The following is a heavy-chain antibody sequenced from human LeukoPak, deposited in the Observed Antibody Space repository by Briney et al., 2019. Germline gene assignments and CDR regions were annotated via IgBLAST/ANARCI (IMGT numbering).Heavy chain of an antibody. Sequence: GGSLRLSCAASGFIYSNYAMNWVRQAPGKGLEWVSTISGSGGTTYYADSVKGRFTISRDNSKNTPYLQMASLRADDTAVYYCAREVGPVDYWGQGTLVTVSS. V-gene: IGHV3-23*01. J-gene: IGHJ4*02. CDR2: ISGSGGTT. CDR3: AREVGPVDY. CDR1: GFIYSNYA.